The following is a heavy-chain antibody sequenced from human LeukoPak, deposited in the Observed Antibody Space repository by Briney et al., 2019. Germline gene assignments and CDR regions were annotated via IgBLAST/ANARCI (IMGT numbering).Heavy chain of an antibody. CDR3: ARAVDSSGYTPYYFDY. CDR2: IYTSGST. J-gene: IGHJ4*02. D-gene: IGHD3-22*01. Sequence: SETLSLTCTVSGGSISSYYWSWIRQPAGKGLEWIGRIYTSGSTNYNPSLKSRVTMSVDTSKNQFSPKLSSVTAADTAVYYCARAVDSSGYTPYYFDYWGQGTLVTVSS. V-gene: IGHV4-4*07. CDR1: GGSISSYY.